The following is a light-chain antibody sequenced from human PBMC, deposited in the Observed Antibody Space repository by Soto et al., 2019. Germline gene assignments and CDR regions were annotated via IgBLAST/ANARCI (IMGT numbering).Light chain of an antibody. Sequence: QSVLTQPPSASGSPGQSVAISCTGTSSVVGGYDYVSWYQQHPGKAPKLMIYDVSKRPSGFPDRFSGSNSGNTASLTVSGLQAEDEADYYCSSYAGTHIVFGTGTRSPS. J-gene: IGLJ1*01. V-gene: IGLV2-8*01. CDR1: SSVVGGYDY. CDR2: DVS. CDR3: SSYAGTHIV.